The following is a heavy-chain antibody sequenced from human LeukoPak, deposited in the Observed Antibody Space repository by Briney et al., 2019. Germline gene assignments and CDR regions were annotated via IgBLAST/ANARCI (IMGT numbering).Heavy chain of an antibody. D-gene: IGHD3-22*01. CDR3: ARVGYWDYYDSSGFFAFDI. V-gene: IGHV4-30-4*08. CDR1: GGSISSGDYY. J-gene: IGHJ3*02. CDR2: IYYSGST. Sequence: PSETLSLTCTVSGGSISSGDYYWSWIRQPPGKGLEWIGYIYYSGSTYYNPSLKSRVTISVDTSKNQFSLKLSSVTAADTAVYYCARVGYWDYYDSSGFFAFDIWGQGTMDTVSS.